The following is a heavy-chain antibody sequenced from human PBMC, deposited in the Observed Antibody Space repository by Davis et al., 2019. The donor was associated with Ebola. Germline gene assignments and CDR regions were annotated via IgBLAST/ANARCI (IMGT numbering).Heavy chain of an antibody. V-gene: IGHV3-23*01. D-gene: IGHD2-2*01. Sequence: GESLKISCAASGFTFSSYAMSWVRQAPGKGLEWVSAISGSGGSTYYADSVKGRFTISRENSKNTLYLQMNSLRAEDTAVYYCAKGGPMGPYCSSTSCHHFDYWGQGTLVTVSS. J-gene: IGHJ4*02. CDR3: AKGGPMGPYCSSTSCHHFDY. CDR2: ISGSGGST. CDR1: GFTFSSYA.